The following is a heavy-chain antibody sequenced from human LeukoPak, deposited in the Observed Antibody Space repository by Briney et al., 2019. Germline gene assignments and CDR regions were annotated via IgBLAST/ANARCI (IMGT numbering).Heavy chain of an antibody. CDR2: IRYDGSNK. CDR3: ATYRQVLLPFEA. Sequence: GGSLRLSCAASGFTFSSYGMHWVRQAPGKGLEWVAFIRYDGSNKYYADSVKGRFTISRDNSKNTLYLQMNSLRAEDTAVYYCATYRQVLLPFEAWGQGTLVTVSS. J-gene: IGHJ5*02. D-gene: IGHD2-8*02. V-gene: IGHV3-30*02. CDR1: GFTFSSYG.